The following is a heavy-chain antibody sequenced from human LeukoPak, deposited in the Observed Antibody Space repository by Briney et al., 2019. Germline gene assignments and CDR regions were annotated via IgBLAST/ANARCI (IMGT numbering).Heavy chain of an antibody. CDR2: IYYSGST. CDR3: ARDGALAAAWPYWFDP. J-gene: IGHJ5*02. V-gene: IGHV4-61*01. Sequence: SETLSLTCTVSGGSVSSGSYYWSWIRQPPGKGLEWIGYIYYSGSTNYNPSLKSRVTISVDTSKNQFSLKLSSVTAADTAVYYCARDGALAAAWPYWFDPWGQGTLVTVSS. D-gene: IGHD6-13*01. CDR1: GGSVSSGSYY.